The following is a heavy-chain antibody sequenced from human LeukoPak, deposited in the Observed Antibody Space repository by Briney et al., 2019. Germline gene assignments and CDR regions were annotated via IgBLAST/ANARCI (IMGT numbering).Heavy chain of an antibody. Sequence: GGSLRLSCAASGLTFSSYAMSWVRQAPGKGLEWVSAISGSSGHTYYADSVKGRFTISRDNSKNTLYLQMNSLRAEDTAVYYCAGYSRAGLFDYWGQGTLVTVSS. CDR3: AGYSRAGLFDY. V-gene: IGHV3-23*01. J-gene: IGHJ4*02. CDR1: GLTFSSYA. D-gene: IGHD6-13*01. CDR2: ISGSSGHT.